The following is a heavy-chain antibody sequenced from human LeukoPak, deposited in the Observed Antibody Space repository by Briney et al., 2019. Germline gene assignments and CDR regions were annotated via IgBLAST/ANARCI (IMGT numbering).Heavy chain of an antibody. CDR1: GGSISSGSYY. J-gene: IGHJ4*02. V-gene: IGHV4-61*02. CDR3: ARPGNRRDGYRDY. CDR2: IYTSGST. D-gene: IGHD5-24*01. Sequence: SETLSLICTVSGGSISSGSYYWSWIRQPAGKGLEWIGRIYTSGSTNYNPSLKSRVTISVDTSKNQFSLKLSSVTAADTAVYYCARPGNRRDGYRDYWGQGTLVTVSS.